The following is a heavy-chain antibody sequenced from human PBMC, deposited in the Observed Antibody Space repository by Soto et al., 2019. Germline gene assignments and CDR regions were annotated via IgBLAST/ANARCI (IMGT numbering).Heavy chain of an antibody. D-gene: IGHD1-26*01. CDR2: IYYSGST. CDR1: GGSISSGDYY. CDR3: ARGEALPAEGAMFDP. Sequence: QVQLQESGPGLVKPSQTLSLTCTVSGGSISSGDYYWSWIRQPPGKGLEWIGYIYYSGSTYYNPSLKSRVTISVDTSKNQFPLKLGSVTAADTAVYYCARGEALPAEGAMFDPWGQGTLVTVSS. V-gene: IGHV4-30-4*01. J-gene: IGHJ5*02.